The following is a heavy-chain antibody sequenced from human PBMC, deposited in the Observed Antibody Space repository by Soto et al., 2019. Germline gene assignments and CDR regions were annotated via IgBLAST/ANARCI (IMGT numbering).Heavy chain of an antibody. J-gene: IGHJ4*02. CDR2: IWYDGSNK. Sequence: QVQLVESGGGVVQPGRSLRLSCAASGFTFSSYGMHWVRQAPGKGLEWVAVIWYDGSNKYYADSVKGRFTISRDNSKNTLYLQMNSLRAEDTAVYYCARGGWELPDYWGQGTLVTVSS. V-gene: IGHV3-33*01. CDR1: GFTFSSYG. D-gene: IGHD1-26*01. CDR3: ARGGWELPDY.